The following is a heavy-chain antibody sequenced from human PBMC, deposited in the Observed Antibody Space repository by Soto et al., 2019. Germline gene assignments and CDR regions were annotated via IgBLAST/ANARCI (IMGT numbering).Heavy chain of an antibody. Sequence: EVQLLESGGGLVQPGGSLRLSCAASGFTFSSYAMSWVRQAPGKGLEWVSAISGSGGSTYYADSVKGRFTISRDNSKNTLYLQMNSLRAEDTAVYYGAKGVMAMATTIDYFDYWGQGTLVTVSS. J-gene: IGHJ4*02. D-gene: IGHD1-1*01. CDR3: AKGVMAMATTIDYFDY. CDR2: ISGSGGST. V-gene: IGHV3-23*01. CDR1: GFTFSSYA.